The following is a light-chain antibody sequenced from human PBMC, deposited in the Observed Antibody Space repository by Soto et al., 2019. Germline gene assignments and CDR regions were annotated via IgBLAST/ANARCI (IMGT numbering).Light chain of an antibody. V-gene: IGKV2-28*01. CDR2: FVS. Sequence: DIVMTQSPLSLSVTPGEPASISCRSSQSLVHSNGYNYLDWYLQKLGQSPQLLIYFVSNRASGVPDRFSGSGSGTDFTLKISRVEPEDVGVYYCMQALQTRTFGQGPKVEIK. CDR3: MQALQTRT. J-gene: IGKJ1*01. CDR1: QSLVHSNGYNY.